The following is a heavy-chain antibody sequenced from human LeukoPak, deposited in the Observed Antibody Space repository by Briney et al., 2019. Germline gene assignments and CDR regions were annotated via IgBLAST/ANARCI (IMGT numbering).Heavy chain of an antibody. J-gene: IGHJ6*02. CDR1: GYTFTGYY. D-gene: IGHD1-14*01. CDR3: ARDYAGPNYYYGMDV. Sequence: ASVKVSCKASGYTFTGYYMHWVRQAPGQGLEWMGWINPNSGGTNYAQKFQGRVTMTRDTSISTAYMELSRLRSDDTAVYYCARDYAGPNYYYGMDVWGQGTTVTVPS. CDR2: INPNSGGT. V-gene: IGHV1-2*02.